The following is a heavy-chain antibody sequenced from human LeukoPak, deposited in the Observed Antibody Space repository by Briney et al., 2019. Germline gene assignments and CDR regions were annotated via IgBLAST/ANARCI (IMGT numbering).Heavy chain of an antibody. Sequence: SSETLSLTCTVSGGSISSVDYYWSWTRQHPGKGLEWIAYIYYSGSTYYNPSLKSRVTISVDTTKNQFSLRLSSVSPADTAVYYCARVRGYCSSTTCYYDYWGQGTLVPVSS. D-gene: IGHD2-2*01. V-gene: IGHV4-31*03. CDR1: GGSISSVDYY. CDR2: IYYSGST. J-gene: IGHJ4*02. CDR3: ARVRGYCSSTTCYYDY.